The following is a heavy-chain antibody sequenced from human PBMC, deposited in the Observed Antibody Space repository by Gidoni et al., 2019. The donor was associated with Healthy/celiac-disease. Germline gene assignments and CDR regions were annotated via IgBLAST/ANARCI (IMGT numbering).Heavy chain of an antibody. CDR2: IYHSGST. CDR3: ARGDTVTTFFGY. D-gene: IGHD4-4*01. V-gene: IGHV4-38-2*02. CDR1: GYSISSGYY. J-gene: IGHJ4*02. Sequence: QVQLQESGPGLVKPSETLSLTCTVSGYSISSGYYWGWIRQPPGKGLEWIGSIYHSGSTYYNPSLKSRVTISVDTSKNQFSLKLSSVTAADTAVYYCARGDTVTTFFGYWGQGTLVTVSS.